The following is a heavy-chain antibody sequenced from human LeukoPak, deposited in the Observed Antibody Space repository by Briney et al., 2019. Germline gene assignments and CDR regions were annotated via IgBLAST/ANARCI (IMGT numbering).Heavy chain of an antibody. Sequence: ASVKVSCKASGGTFSSYAISWVRQAPGQGVEWMGGIIPIFGTANYAQKFQGRVTITTDESTSTAYMELSNLRSEDTAVYYCARDYWGMSSSSWYRYFDYWGQGTLVTVSS. CDR3: ARDYWGMSSSSWYRYFDY. D-gene: IGHD6-13*01. J-gene: IGHJ4*02. CDR1: GGTFSSYA. V-gene: IGHV1-69*05. CDR2: IIPIFGTA.